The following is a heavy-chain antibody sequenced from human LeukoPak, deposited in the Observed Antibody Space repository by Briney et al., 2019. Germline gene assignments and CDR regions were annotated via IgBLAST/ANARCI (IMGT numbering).Heavy chain of an antibody. D-gene: IGHD3-10*01. CDR1: GFTFSHYW. CDR2: IKRDGREK. Sequence: PGGSLRLSCAASGFTFSHYWMSWVRQASGKGLEWVANIKRDGREKYYVDSVKGRFTISRDNAKNSLYLQMDSLRAEDTAVYYCARDLWFGEFPYYFDYWGQGTLVTVSS. V-gene: IGHV3-7*01. CDR3: ARDLWFGEFPYYFDY. J-gene: IGHJ4*02.